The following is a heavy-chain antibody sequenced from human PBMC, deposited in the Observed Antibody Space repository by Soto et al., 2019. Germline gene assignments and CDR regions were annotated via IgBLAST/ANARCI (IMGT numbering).Heavy chain of an antibody. D-gene: IGHD3-10*02. CDR1: GESISSVYYS. CDR3: ARGNGSGAGVRGVIWFDP. J-gene: IGHJ5*02. Sequence: PSETLSLTCDVPGESISSVYYSWNWIRQPPGKGLEWIGYIYHTGHSDYNPSLKSRVSISVDTSKNKFSLKLSSVTAADTAVYYCARGNGSGAGVRGVIWFDPWGQGTLVTVSS. CDR2: IYHTGHS. V-gene: IGHV4-30-2*01.